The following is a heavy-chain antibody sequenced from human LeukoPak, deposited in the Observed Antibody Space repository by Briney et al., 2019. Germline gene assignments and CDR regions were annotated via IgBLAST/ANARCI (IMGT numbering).Heavy chain of an antibody. D-gene: IGHD1-14*01. CDR1: GGSFSGYY. Sequence: SETLSLTCAVYGGSFSGYYWSWIRQPPGKGLEWIGEINHSGSTNYNPSLKSRVTISVDTSNNQFSLKLSSVTAADTAVYYCARGRYFAYWGQGTLVTVSS. J-gene: IGHJ4*02. CDR2: INHSGST. CDR3: ARGRYFAY. V-gene: IGHV4-34*01.